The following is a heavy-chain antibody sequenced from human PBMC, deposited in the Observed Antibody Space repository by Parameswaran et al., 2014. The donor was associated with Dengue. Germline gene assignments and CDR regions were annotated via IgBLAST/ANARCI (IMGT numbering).Heavy chain of an antibody. CDR2: IYYSGST. V-gene: IGHV4-59*13. CDR3: ARDALGTATLFDP. D-gene: IGHD5-18*01. J-gene: IGHJ5*02. Sequence: RWIRQPQEGLEWIGYIYYSGSTNYNPSLKSRVTISVDTSKNQFSLKLSSVTAADTAVYYCARDALGTATLFDPWGQGNPGHRLL.